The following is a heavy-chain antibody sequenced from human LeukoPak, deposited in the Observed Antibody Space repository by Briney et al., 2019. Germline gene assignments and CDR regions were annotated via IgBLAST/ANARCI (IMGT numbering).Heavy chain of an antibody. CDR1: GGTFSSYA. J-gene: IGHJ4*02. V-gene: IGHV1-69*13. CDR2: LIPIFGTA. D-gene: IGHD6-13*01. CDR3: ARVLIAAEPTRFDY. Sequence: SVTVSCKASGGTFSSYAISWVRQPPGQGLEWMGGLIPIFGTANYAQKCQGRVTITADESTSTAYMELRSLRSEPTAVYYCARVLIAAEPTRFDYWGQGTLVTSSS.